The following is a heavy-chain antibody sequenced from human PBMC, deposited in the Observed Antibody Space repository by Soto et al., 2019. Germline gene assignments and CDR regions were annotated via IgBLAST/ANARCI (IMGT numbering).Heavy chain of an antibody. J-gene: IGHJ6*02. CDR3: ARTRFLEWLYYYGMDV. V-gene: IGHV4-34*01. D-gene: IGHD3-3*01. CDR2: INHSGST. CDR1: GEAFSVYY. Sequence: PSETLSLTFADHGEAFSVYYWSVSRQPPGKGLEWIGEINHSGSTSYNPSLKSRFTISVDTSKNQFSLKLSSVTAADTAVYYCARTRFLEWLYYYGMDVWGQGTTVTVSS.